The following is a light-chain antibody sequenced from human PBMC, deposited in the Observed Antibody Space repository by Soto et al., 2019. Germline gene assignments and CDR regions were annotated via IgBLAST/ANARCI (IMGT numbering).Light chain of an antibody. CDR2: EVV. CDR1: KNDIGVYDF. V-gene: IGLV2-8*01. CDR3: KSYAGSNTYV. J-gene: IGLJ1*01. Sequence: LTQPPSASGSPGQSVTISCTGTKNDIGVYDFVSWYQHHPGKAPRLIIYEVVQRPSGVPDRFSGSRSGNTASLTVSGLQAADEADYFCKSYAGSNTYVFGSGTKVTVL.